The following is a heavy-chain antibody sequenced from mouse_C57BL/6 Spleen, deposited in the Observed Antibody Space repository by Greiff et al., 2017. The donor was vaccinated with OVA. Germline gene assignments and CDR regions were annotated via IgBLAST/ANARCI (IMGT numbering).Heavy chain of an antibody. CDR3: ARVGMVTTGFDY. CDR1: GFTFSSYA. CDR2: ISDGGSYT. Sequence: EVQLVESGGGLVKPGGSLKLSCAASGFTFSSYAMSWVRQTPEKRLEWVATISDGGSYTYYPDNVKGRFTISRDNAKNNLYLQMSHLKSEDTAMYYCARVGMVTTGFDYWGQGTTLTVSS. V-gene: IGHV5-4*01. D-gene: IGHD2-2*01. J-gene: IGHJ2*01.